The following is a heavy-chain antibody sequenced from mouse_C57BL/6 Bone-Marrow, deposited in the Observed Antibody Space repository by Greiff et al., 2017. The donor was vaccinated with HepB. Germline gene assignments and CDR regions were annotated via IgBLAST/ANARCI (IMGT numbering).Heavy chain of an antibody. V-gene: IGHV1-59*01. J-gene: IGHJ2*01. Sequence: VQLQQSGAELVRPGTSVKLSCKASGYTFTSYWMHWVKQRPGQGLEWIGVIDPSDSYTNYNQKFKGKATLTVDTSSSTAYMQLSSLTSEDSAVYYCARGATTVVASYYFDYWGQGTTLTVSA. CDR2: IDPSDSYT. CDR1: GYTFTSYW. D-gene: IGHD1-1*01. CDR3: ARGATTVVASYYFDY.